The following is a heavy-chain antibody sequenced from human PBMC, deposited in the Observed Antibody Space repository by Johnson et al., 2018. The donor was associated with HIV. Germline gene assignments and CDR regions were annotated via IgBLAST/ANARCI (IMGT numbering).Heavy chain of an antibody. CDR3: ARGLTGEQVDI. CDR2: IYSGGST. Sequence: VQLVESGGGLVQPGGSLRLSCAASGFTVSSNYMSWVRQAPGKGLDWVSVIYSGGSTYYADSVKGRFTISRDNSKNTLYLQMNSLRAEDTAVYYCARGLTGEQVDIWGQGTMVTVSS. V-gene: IGHV3-66*01. CDR1: GFTVSSNY. J-gene: IGHJ3*02. D-gene: IGHD3-16*01.